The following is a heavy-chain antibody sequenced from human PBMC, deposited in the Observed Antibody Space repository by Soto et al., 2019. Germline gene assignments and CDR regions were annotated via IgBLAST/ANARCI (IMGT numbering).Heavy chain of an antibody. J-gene: IGHJ4*02. D-gene: IGHD1-1*01. CDR1: GYTFTSYG. Sequence: QDHLVQSGAEVKKPGASVKVSCKASGYTFTSYGITWVRQAPGQGLEGMGWISVHNGNTEYAQKLQGRVIVTRDTSTSTAYMELRRLRSDYTAVYYCARGRYGDYWGQGALVTVSS. CDR3: ARGRYGDY. CDR2: ISVHNGNT. V-gene: IGHV1-18*01.